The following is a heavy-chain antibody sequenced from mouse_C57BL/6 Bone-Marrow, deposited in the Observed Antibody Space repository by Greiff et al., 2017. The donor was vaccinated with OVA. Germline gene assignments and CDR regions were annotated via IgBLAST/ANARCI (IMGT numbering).Heavy chain of an antibody. CDR3: ARRGSYFDY. D-gene: IGHD1-1*01. Sequence: EVKVVQSGGDLVKPGGSLKLSCAASGFTFSSYGMSWVRQTPDKRLEWVATISSGGSYTYYPDSVKGRFTISRDNAKNTLYLQMSRLKSEDTAMYYCARRGSYFDYWGQGTTLTVSS. V-gene: IGHV5-6*02. CDR1: GFTFSSYG. CDR2: ISSGGSYT. J-gene: IGHJ2*01.